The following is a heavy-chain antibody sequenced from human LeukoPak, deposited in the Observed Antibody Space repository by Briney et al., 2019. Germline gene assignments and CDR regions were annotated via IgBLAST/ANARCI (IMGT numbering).Heavy chain of an antibody. CDR1: GFTFSSYW. D-gene: IGHD3-3*01. CDR2: INSDGSST. CDR3: ARSEHDFWSGYYSDV. Sequence: GGSLRLSCAASGFTFSSYWMHWVRQAPGKGLVWVSRINSDGSSTSYADSVKGRFTISRDNAKNTLYLQMNSLRAEDTAVYYCARSEHDFWSGYYSDVWGQGTTVTVSS. J-gene: IGHJ6*02. V-gene: IGHV3-74*01.